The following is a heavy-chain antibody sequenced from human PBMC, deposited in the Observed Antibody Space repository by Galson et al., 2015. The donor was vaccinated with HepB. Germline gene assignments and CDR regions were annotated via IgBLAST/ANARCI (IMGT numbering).Heavy chain of an antibody. CDR2: IRSKANSYAT. D-gene: IGHD3-22*01. CDR3: TSPPYDSSGYYD. Sequence: SLRLSCAASGFTFSGSAMHWVRQASGKGLEWVGRIRSKANSYATAYAASVKGRYTISRDDSKNTAYLQMNSLKTEDTAVYYCTSPPYDSSGYYDWGQRTLVTVAS. V-gene: IGHV3-73*01. J-gene: IGHJ4*02. CDR1: GFTFSGSA.